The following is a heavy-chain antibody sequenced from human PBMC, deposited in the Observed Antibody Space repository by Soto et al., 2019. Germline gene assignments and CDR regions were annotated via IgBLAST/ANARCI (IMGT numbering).Heavy chain of an antibody. CDR2: ISGSGGST. J-gene: IGHJ4*02. Sequence: PGGSLRLSCAASGFTLSSYAMSWVRQAPGKGLEWVSAISGSGGSTDYADSVKGRFTISRDNSKNTLYLQMNSLRAEDTAVYYCAKEKDFWSGYNEHDYWGQGTLVTVSS. D-gene: IGHD3-3*01. CDR1: GFTLSSYA. V-gene: IGHV3-23*01. CDR3: AKEKDFWSGYNEHDY.